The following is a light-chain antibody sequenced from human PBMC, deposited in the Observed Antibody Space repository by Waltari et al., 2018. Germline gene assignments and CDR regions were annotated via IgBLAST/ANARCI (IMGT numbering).Light chain of an antibody. Sequence: VLTQSPGTLPLSPGERATLSCRASQSVIKYLAWYQQKPGRAPRLLIYHASTRATGIPDRFSGSGSGTDFSLTISRLEPEDFAVYYCQKYDSLPATFGQGTRVEIK. CDR2: HAS. J-gene: IGKJ1*01. V-gene: IGKV3-20*01. CDR1: QSVIKY. CDR3: QKYDSLPAT.